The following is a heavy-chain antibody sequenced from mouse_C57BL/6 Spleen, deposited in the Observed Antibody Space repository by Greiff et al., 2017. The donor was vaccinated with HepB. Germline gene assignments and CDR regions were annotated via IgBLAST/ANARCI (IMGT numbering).Heavy chain of an antibody. CDR3: ARDDYDVPYNYAMDY. CDR1: GYAFTNYL. Sequence: QVQLKESGAELVRPGTSVKVSCKASGYAFTNYLIEWVKQRPGQGLEWIGVINPGSGGTNYNEKFKGKATLTADKSSSTAYMQLSSLTSEDSAVYFCARDDYDVPYNYAMDYWGQGTSVTVSS. V-gene: IGHV1-54*01. D-gene: IGHD2-4*01. J-gene: IGHJ4*01. CDR2: INPGSGGT.